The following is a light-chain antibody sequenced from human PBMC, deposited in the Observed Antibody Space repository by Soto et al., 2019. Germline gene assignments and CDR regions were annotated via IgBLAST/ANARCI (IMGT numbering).Light chain of an antibody. Sequence: DIQLTQSPSFLSASVGDRVTITCRASQGISSYLAWYQQTPGKAPKLLIYASSTLQSGVPSRFSGSGSGTEFTLTISSLQLEDFATYYCQQLNTFPVTFGQGTRLDI. CDR2: ASS. J-gene: IGKJ5*01. V-gene: IGKV1-9*01. CDR3: QQLNTFPVT. CDR1: QGISSY.